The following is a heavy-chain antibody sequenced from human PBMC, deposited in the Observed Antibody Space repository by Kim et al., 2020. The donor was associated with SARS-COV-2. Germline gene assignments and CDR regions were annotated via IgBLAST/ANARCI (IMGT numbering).Heavy chain of an antibody. D-gene: IGHD2-2*01. Sequence: GGSLRLSCTASGFIFGDYAMTWVRQAPGKGLECVGFIRSKTYGGTTEYAASVKGRFTIPRDDSNSIAYLQMNSLKSEDTAVYYCTRALTSSWYDSWGQGTLVTVSS. CDR2: IRSKTYGGTT. CDR3: TRALTSSWYDS. J-gene: IGHJ5*01. CDR1: GFIFGDYA. V-gene: IGHV3-49*04.